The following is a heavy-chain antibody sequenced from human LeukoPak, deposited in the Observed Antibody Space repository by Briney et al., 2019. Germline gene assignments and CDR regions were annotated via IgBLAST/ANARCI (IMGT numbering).Heavy chain of an antibody. CDR1: GYTFTGYY. D-gene: IGHD5-12*01. J-gene: IGHJ6*03. Sequence: ASVKVSCKASGYTFTGYYMHWVRQAPGQGLEWMGWINPNSGDTNYAQKFQGRVTMNRDTSISTAYMELTRLRSDDTAVYYCARTVATISDYYYYYYMDVWGKGTTVTVSS. CDR2: INPNSGDT. V-gene: IGHV1-2*02. CDR3: ARTVATISDYYYYYYMDV.